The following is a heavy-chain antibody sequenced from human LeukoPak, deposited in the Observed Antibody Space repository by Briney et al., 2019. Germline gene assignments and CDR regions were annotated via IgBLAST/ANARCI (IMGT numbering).Heavy chain of an antibody. Sequence: GGSLRLSCAASGFTFSSYWMHWVRQAPGKGLVWVSRINTDGGSTSYADSVKGRFTISRDNAKNTLYLQMNSLRAEDTAVYYCARDVGGSSSWYQSAFDIWGQGTMVTVSS. CDR1: GFTFSSYW. D-gene: IGHD6-13*01. J-gene: IGHJ3*02. CDR2: INTDGGST. CDR3: ARDVGGSSSWYQSAFDI. V-gene: IGHV3-74*01.